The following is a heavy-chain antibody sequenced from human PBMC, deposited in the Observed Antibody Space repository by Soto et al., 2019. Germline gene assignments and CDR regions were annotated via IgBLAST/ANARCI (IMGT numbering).Heavy chain of an antibody. J-gene: IGHJ6*01. D-gene: IGHD1-1*01. CDR1: GGPIDQYY. CDR2: MPHRGGT. V-gene: IGHV4-59*01. Sequence: SETLSLTCHVSGGPIDQYYWTWIRLSPGRGLEWMGYMPHRGGTNYNPPLKSRVTISADVSVSLVSLTMTSVTDADTAHYYCARGIQPPTLSPRDVWSPGTSVTVSS. CDR3: ARGIQPPTLSPRDV.